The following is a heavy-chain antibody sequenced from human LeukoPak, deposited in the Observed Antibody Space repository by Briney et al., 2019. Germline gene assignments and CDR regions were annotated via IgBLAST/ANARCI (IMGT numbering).Heavy chain of an antibody. CDR3: ARRDDYGDYDDYFDY. CDR2: IYPGDSDT. D-gene: IGHD4-17*01. CDR1: GYGFTSYW. J-gene: IGHJ4*02. Sequence: GESLKISCKGSGYGFTSYWIGWVRQMPGKGMEWMGIIYPGDSDTRYSPSFQGQVTISADKSISTAYLQWSSLKASDTAMYYCARRDDYGDYDDYFDYWGQGTLVTVSS. V-gene: IGHV5-51*01.